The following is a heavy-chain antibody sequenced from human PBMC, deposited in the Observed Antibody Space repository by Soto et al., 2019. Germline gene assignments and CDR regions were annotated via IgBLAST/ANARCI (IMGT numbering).Heavy chain of an antibody. CDR1: GFAFTGYS. V-gene: IGHV1-2*02. CDR2: IIPNSDGT. J-gene: IGHJ3*02. Sequence: VSVKVSSKASGFAFTGYSMRWVRQAPGQGLEWMGWIIPNSDGTNYAQKFQGRVNMPRDTSISTAYMELDRLRSDYMAVYYCERDLRSHAFDIWGQGTRVRVS. CDR3: ERDLRSHAFDI.